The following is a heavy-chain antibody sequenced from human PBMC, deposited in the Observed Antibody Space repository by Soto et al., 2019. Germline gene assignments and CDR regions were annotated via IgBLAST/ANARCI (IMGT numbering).Heavy chain of an antibody. D-gene: IGHD5-18*01. CDR1: GGSISSGGYY. J-gene: IGHJ4*02. CDR2: IYYSGST. CDR3: ARSGYSYGPNPLLY. V-gene: IGHV4-31*11. Sequence: SETLSLTCAVSGGSISSGGYYWSWIRQHPGKGLEWIGYIYYSGSTCYNPSLKSRVTISVGTSKNQFSLKLSSVTAADTAVYYCARSGYSYGPNPLLYWGQGTLVTVSS.